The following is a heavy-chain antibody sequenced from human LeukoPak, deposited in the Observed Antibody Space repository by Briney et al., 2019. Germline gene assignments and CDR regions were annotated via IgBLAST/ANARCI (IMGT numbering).Heavy chain of an antibody. J-gene: IGHJ4*02. CDR1: GYTFSDYY. Sequence: PGGSLRLPCAASGYTFSDYYMSWIRQAPGKGLVGVSYISSSGSTIYYADSVKGRFTISRDNAKNSLYLQLNSLRAEDTAVYYCVRDQPIGYSHGYPFDYWGQGTLVTVSS. D-gene: IGHD5-18*01. CDR3: VRDQPIGYSHGYPFDY. CDR2: ISSSGSTI. V-gene: IGHV3-11*04.